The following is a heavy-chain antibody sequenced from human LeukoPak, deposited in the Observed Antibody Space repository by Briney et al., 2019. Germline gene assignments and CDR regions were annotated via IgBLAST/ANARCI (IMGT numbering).Heavy chain of an antibody. D-gene: IGHD3-3*01. J-gene: IGHJ6*02. CDR3: ARVGSRFLEWLLGRVYYYYGMDV. CDR2: MNPNSGNT. V-gene: IGHV1-8*01. Sequence: ASVKVSCKASGYTFTSYDINWVRQATGQGLEWMGWMNPNSGNTGYAQKFQGRVTMTRNTSISTAYMELSSLRSEDTAVYYCARVGSRFLEWLLGRVYYYYGMDVWGQGTTVTVSS. CDR1: GYTFTSYD.